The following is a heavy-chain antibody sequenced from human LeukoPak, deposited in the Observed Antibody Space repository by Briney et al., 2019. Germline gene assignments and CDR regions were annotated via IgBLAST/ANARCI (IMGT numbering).Heavy chain of an antibody. V-gene: IGHV1-2*02. CDR2: INPNSGGT. CDR3: ASGFPSGGYVGRRLFDY. CDR1: GYTFTGYS. J-gene: IGHJ4*02. D-gene: IGHD3-10*01. Sequence: ASVKVSCKASGYTFTGYSIHWVRQAPGQGLEWMGWINPNSGGTNYAQKFQGRVTMTRDTSISTAYMELSRLRSDDTAVYFCASGFPSGGYVGRRLFDYWGQGTLVTVSS.